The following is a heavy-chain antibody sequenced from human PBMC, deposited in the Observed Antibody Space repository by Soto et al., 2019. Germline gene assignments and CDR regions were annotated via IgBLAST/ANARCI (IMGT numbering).Heavy chain of an antibody. CDR3: ARDTLGGAYDFLH. CDR2: ISSGGST. V-gene: IGHV3-66*01. D-gene: IGHD3-3*01. Sequence: EVQLVESGGGLVQPGGSLRLSCAASGFTVSNLYMTWVRQATGKGLQWVAVISSGGSTYYADSVTGRFTISRDNSKNTLYLEMNSLRAEDTAVYYCARDTLGGAYDFLHGGQGTLVTVSS. J-gene: IGHJ4*02. CDR1: GFTVSNLY.